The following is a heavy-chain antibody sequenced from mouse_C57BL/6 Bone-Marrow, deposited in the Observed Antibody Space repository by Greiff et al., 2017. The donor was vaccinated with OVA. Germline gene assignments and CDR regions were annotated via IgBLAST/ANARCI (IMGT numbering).Heavy chain of an antibody. J-gene: IGHJ4*01. CDR3: ARSRYYYGSSYCAMDY. CDR1: GYTFTSYG. CDR2: IYIGNGYT. V-gene: IGHV1-58*01. D-gene: IGHD1-1*01. Sequence: VQLKESGAELVRPGSSVKMSCKTSGYTFTSYGINWVKQRPGQGLEWIGYIYIGNGYTEYNEKFKGKATLTSDKSSSTAYMQLSSLTSEDSAIYFCARSRYYYGSSYCAMDYWGQGTSVTVSS.